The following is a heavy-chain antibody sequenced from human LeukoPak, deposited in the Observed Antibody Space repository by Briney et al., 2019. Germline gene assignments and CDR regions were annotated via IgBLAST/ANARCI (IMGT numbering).Heavy chain of an antibody. CDR1: GGTFSSYA. J-gene: IGHJ4*02. Sequence: VKVSCKASGGTFSSYAISWVRQAPGQGLEWMGGIIPIFGTANYAQKFQGRVTITADESTSTAYMELSSLRSEDTAVYYCARGYCSSTSCYTGLGYWGQGTLSPSPQ. D-gene: IGHD2-2*02. CDR2: IIPIFGTA. V-gene: IGHV1-69*01. CDR3: ARGYCSSTSCYTGLGY.